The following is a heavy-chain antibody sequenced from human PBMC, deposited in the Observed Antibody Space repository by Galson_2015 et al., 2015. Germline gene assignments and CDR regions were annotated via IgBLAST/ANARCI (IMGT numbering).Heavy chain of an antibody. J-gene: IGHJ4*02. CDR3: ARESYYDSSGYYHFDY. Sequence: SLRLSCAASGFTFSDYYMSWIRQAPGKGLEWVSYISSSGSTIYYADSVKGRFTISRDNAKNSLYLQMNSLRAEDTAVYYCARESYYDSSGYYHFDYWGQGTLVTVSS. D-gene: IGHD3-22*01. CDR1: GFTFSDYY. V-gene: IGHV3-11*01. CDR2: ISSSGSTI.